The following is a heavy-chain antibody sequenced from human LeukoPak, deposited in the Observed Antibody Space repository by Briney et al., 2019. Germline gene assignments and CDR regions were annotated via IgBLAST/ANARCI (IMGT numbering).Heavy chain of an antibody. D-gene: IGHD2-2*02. CDR3: AREPISNPGGPTANYMDV. J-gene: IGHJ6*03. Sequence: SETLSLTCTVSGGSISSGDYYWSWIRQPPGKGLEWIGYIYYSGSTYYNPSLKSRVTISVDTSKNQFSLKLSSVTAADTAVYYCAREPISNPGGPTANYMDVWGKGTTVTVSS. CDR1: GGSISSGDYY. CDR2: IYYSGST. V-gene: IGHV4-30-4*02.